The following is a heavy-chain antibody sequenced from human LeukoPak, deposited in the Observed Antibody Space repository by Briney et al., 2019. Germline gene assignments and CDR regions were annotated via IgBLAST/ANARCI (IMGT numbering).Heavy chain of an antibody. D-gene: IGHD2-21*02. CDR3: VRHTDYWFDS. Sequence: GESLRISCKGSGYSFTSYWIGWVRQMPGKGLEWMGIIYPGDSDIRYSPSFQGQVTISADKSITTAYLQWSSLKASDTAMYYCVRHTDYWFDSWGQGTLVTVSS. J-gene: IGHJ5*01. CDR2: IYPGDSDI. CDR1: GYSFTSYW. V-gene: IGHV5-51*01.